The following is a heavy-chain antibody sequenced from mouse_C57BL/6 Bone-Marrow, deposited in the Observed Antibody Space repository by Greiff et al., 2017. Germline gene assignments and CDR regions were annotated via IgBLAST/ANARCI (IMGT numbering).Heavy chain of an antibody. CDR3: AMRFYYYGSSYRGDYFDY. V-gene: IGHV1-55*01. Sequence: QVQLQQPGAELVKPGASVKMSCKASGYTFTSYWITWVKQRPGQGLEWIGDIYPGSGSTNYNEKFKSKATLTVDTSSSTAYMQLSSLTSADSAVYYCAMRFYYYGSSYRGDYFDYWGQGTTLTVSS. CDR2: IYPGSGST. CDR1: GYTFTSYW. D-gene: IGHD1-1*01. J-gene: IGHJ2*01.